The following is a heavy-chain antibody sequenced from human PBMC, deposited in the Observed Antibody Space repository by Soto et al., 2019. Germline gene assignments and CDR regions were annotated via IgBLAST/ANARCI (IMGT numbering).Heavy chain of an antibody. D-gene: IGHD7-27*01. CDR1: GYSFTNYW. J-gene: IGHJ3*02. CDR3: ARYPTGDPNNDAFDI. V-gene: IGHV5-51*01. Sequence: PAESLKISCKGSGYSFTNYWICWVRQMPGKGLEWMGIIYPGDFDTRYSPSFQGQVTISADKSISTAYLQWSSLKASDTAMYYCARYPTGDPNNDAFDIWGQGTMVSVSS. CDR2: IYPGDFDT.